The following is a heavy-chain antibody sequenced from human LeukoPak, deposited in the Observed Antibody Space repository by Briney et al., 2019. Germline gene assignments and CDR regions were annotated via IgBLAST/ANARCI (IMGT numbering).Heavy chain of an antibody. CDR1: GGSISSYY. CDR3: TASLWFGELSLWAFDI. Sequence: PSETLPLTCTVSGGSISSYYWSWLRQPPGKGLEWIGYIYYSGSTNYNPSLKSRVTISVDTSKNQFSLKLSSVTAADTAVYYCTASLWFGELSLWAFDIWGQGTMVTVSS. CDR2: IYYSGST. D-gene: IGHD3-10*01. J-gene: IGHJ3*02. V-gene: IGHV4-59*08.